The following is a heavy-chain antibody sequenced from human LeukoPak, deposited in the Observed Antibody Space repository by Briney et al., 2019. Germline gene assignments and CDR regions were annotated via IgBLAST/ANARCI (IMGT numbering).Heavy chain of an antibody. V-gene: IGHV4-39*01. Sequence: PSETLSLTCGVSGTSLRTGDYYWGWVRQFPGKGLEWIGSFFPRGTEYYNPSLKSRVIISVDTSKNQFSLRLRSVTAADTAIYYCARHDRTGQYNPLDYWGQGTRVIVSS. CDR1: GTSLRTGDYY. J-gene: IGHJ4*02. D-gene: IGHD3/OR15-3a*01. CDR2: FFPRGTE. CDR3: ARHDRTGQYNPLDY.